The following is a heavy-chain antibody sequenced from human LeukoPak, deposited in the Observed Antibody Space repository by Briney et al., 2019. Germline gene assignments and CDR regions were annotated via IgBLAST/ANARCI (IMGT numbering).Heavy chain of an antibody. V-gene: IGHV4-30-2*01. J-gene: IGHJ4*02. Sequence: SETLSLTCAVSGGSISSGGYSWSWIRQPPGKGLEWIGYIYHSGSTYYNPSLKSRVTISVDRSKNQFSLKLSSVTAADTAVYYCARVIGNEFDYWGQGTPVTVSS. CDR2: IYHSGST. CDR3: ARVIGNEFDY. D-gene: IGHD1-1*01. CDR1: GGSISSGGYS.